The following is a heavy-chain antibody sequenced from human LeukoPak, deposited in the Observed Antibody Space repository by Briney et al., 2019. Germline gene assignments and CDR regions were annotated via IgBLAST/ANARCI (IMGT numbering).Heavy chain of an antibody. J-gene: IGHJ3*02. D-gene: IGHD4-17*01. CDR2: ISSSGSTI. Sequence: PGGSLRLSCAASGFTFSSYEMNWVRQAPGKGLEWVSYISSSGSTIYYADSVKGRFTISRDNAKNSLYLQMNSLRAEDTAVYYCARNYDYGDSSDAFDIWGQGTMVTVSS. CDR3: ARNYDYGDSSDAFDI. CDR1: GFTFSSYE. V-gene: IGHV3-48*03.